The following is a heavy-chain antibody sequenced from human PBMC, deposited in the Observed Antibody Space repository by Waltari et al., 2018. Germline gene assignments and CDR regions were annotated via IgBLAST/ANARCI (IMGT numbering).Heavy chain of an antibody. V-gene: IGHV3-7*01. D-gene: IGHD6-13*01. Sequence: EVQVVESGGGLVQPGGSLRLSRAASGFTFSSSWMTWVGQAPGKGLEWVANIKTDGSETYYVDSVKGRFTISRDNTKNSLYLQMSSLRAEDTAVYYCAIGGVETSWYWRYWGQGTLVTVSS. CDR3: AIGGVETSWYWRY. CDR2: IKTDGSET. CDR1: GFTFSSSW. J-gene: IGHJ4*02.